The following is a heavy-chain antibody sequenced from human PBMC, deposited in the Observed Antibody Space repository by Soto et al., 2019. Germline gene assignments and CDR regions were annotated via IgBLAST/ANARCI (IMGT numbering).Heavy chain of an antibody. J-gene: IGHJ5*02. CDR2: IYYSGST. CDR1: GGSISSYY. V-gene: IGHV4-59*01. Sequence: PSETLSLTCTVSGGSISSYYWSWIRQPPGKGLEWIGYIYYSGSTNYNPSLKSRVTISVDTSKNQFSLKLSSVTAADTAVYYCARGGIFGRDSDWFDPWGQGTLVTVSS. D-gene: IGHD3-3*01. CDR3: ARGGIFGRDSDWFDP.